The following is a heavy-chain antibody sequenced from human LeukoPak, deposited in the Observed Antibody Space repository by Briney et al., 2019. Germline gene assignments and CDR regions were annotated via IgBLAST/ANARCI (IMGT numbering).Heavy chain of an antibody. J-gene: IGHJ5*02. CDR2: IKEDGSEK. CDR3: AKSGSSVFWS. Sequence: PGGSLRLSCAASGFTFTNHWMSWVRQAPGKGLEWVANIKEDGSEKYYVDSVKGRFTVSRDNVKNSLFLQMNSLRVDDTAVYYCAKSGSSVFWSWGQGTLATVSS. CDR1: GFTFTNHW. D-gene: IGHD3-3*02. V-gene: IGHV3-7*03.